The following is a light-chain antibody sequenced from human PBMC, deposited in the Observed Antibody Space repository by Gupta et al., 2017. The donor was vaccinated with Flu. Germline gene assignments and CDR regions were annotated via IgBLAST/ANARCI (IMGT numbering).Light chain of an antibody. V-gene: IGKV3-11*01. CDR2: GTS. J-gene: IGKJ5*01. CDR3: QQRGNWPPIT. CDR1: QSFSIS. Sequence: EMVLTQSPATLSLSPGESATLSCRTSQSFSISLAWYQQKPGQAPRLLIYGTSNRATGIPARFSGSGSGTDFTLTISSRDPEDFAVYYCQQRGNWPPITFGQGTRL.